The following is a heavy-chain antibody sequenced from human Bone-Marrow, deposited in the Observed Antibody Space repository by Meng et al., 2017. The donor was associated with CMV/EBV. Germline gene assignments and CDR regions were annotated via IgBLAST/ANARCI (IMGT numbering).Heavy chain of an antibody. Sequence: GGSLRLSCAASGFTFSSYWMSWVRQAPGKGLEWVANIKQDGSEKYYVDSVKGRFTISRDNAKNSLYLQMNSLRAEDTAVYYCARVVCTNGVCYTGYYFDYWGQGTRVTGSS. CDR3: ARVVCTNGVCYTGYYFDY. CDR2: IKQDGSEK. CDR1: GFTFSSYW. V-gene: IGHV3-7*01. D-gene: IGHD2-8*01. J-gene: IGHJ4*02.